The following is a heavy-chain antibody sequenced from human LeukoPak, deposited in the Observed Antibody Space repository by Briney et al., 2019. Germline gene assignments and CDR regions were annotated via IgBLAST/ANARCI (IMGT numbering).Heavy chain of an antibody. CDR1: GFTFSYHW. J-gene: IGHJ6*02. D-gene: IGHD5-18*01. CDR2: ISFDGSNE. CDR3: ARADSTMVTGGGMDV. V-gene: IGHV3-30*14. Sequence: LAGGSLRLSCAASGFTFSYHWMTWVRQAPGKGLEWVAFISFDGSNEYYRDSVKGRFTISRDNSKNTLYLQMNSLTIEDTAVYYCARADSTMVTGGGMDVWGQGITVTVSS.